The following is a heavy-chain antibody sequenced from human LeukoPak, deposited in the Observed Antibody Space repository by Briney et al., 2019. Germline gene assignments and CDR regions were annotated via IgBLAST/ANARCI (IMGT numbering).Heavy chain of an antibody. CDR3: ARGVGYSSSWYGFDY. V-gene: IGHV4-34*01. CDR2: INHSGST. Sequence: SETLSLTCAVYGGSFSGYYWNWIRQPPGKGLEWIGEINHSGSTNYNPSLKSRVTISVDTSKNQFSLKLSSVTAADTAVYYCARGVGYSSSWYGFDYWGQGTLVTVSS. CDR1: GGSFSGYY. J-gene: IGHJ4*02. D-gene: IGHD6-13*01.